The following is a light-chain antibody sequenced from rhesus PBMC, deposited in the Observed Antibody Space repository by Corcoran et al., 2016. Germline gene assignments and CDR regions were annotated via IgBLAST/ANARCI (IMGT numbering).Light chain of an antibody. CDR1: QSISSW. CDR2: KAS. CDR3: LQYSSSPFT. J-gene: IGKJ3*01. Sequence: DIQMTQSPSSLSASVGDTVTITCRASQSISSWLDWYQQKPGKAPKLLIYKASSLQSGVPSRFSGSGAGTEFTLTISSLQPEDFATYYCLQYSSSPFTCGPGTKLDIK. V-gene: IGKV1-22*01.